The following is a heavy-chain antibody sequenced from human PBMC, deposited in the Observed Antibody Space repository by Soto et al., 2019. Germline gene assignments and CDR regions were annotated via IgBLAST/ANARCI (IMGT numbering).Heavy chain of an antibody. CDR2: IWYDGNNK. CDR3: ARRAEGSWFWIDP. Sequence: QVQLVESGGGVVQPGRSLTLSCAASGFTFSSYAMHWVRQAPGKGLEWVAAIWYDGNNKYYADSVKGRFIISRDNSKNMVYLQMNSLRVEDTAVYYCARRAEGSWFWIDPWGQGTLVTVPS. CDR1: GFTFSSYA. J-gene: IGHJ5*02. V-gene: IGHV3-33*01. D-gene: IGHD1-26*01.